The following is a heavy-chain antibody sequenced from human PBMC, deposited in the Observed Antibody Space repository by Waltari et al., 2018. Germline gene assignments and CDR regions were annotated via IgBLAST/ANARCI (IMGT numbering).Heavy chain of an antibody. D-gene: IGHD6-13*01. J-gene: IGHJ4*02. CDR3: ATGGAIAAATFDY. Sequence: QVQLVKSGAEVKKPGSSVKVSCKASGGTFSSYAISWVRQAPGQGLEWMGGITPSVGTANSAQKFQGRVTMTEDTSTDTAYMELSSLRAEDTAVYCCATGGAIAAATFDYWGQGTLVTVSS. V-gene: IGHV1-69*10. CDR1: GGTFSSYA. CDR2: ITPSVGTA.